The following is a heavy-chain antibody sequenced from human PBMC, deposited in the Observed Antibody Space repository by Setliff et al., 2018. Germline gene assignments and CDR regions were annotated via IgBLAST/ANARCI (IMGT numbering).Heavy chain of an antibody. CDR1: GYTFTGYY. D-gene: IGHD3-3*01. Sequence: AASVKVSCKASGYTFTGYYMHGVRQAPGQGLEWMGWINPNSGGTNYAQKFQGWVTMTRDTSISTAYMELSRLRSDDTAVYYCARGRDFWSGYLVYWGQGTLVTVSS. CDR2: INPNSGGT. CDR3: ARGRDFWSGYLVY. J-gene: IGHJ4*02. V-gene: IGHV1-2*04.